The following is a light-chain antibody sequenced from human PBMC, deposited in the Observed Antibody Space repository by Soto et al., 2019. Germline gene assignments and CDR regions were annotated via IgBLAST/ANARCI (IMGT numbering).Light chain of an antibody. CDR2: DVS. Sequence: QSVLTQPASVSGSPGQSITTSCTGTSSDVGGYNYVSWYQQHPGKAPKLMIYDVSNRPSGVSNRFSGSKSGNTASLTISGLQAEDEADYYCSSYTSSSTHNYVFGTRTKVTVL. V-gene: IGLV2-14*01. J-gene: IGLJ1*01. CDR1: SSDVGGYNY. CDR3: SSYTSSSTHNYV.